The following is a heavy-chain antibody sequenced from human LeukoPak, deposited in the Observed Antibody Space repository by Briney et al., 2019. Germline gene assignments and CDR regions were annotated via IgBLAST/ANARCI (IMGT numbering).Heavy chain of an antibody. CDR1: GGSISSYY. CDR2: IYTSGST. V-gene: IGHV4-4*07. CDR3: AKGFERNYDFWSGYYGDY. J-gene: IGHJ4*02. D-gene: IGHD3-3*01. Sequence: SETLSLTCTVSGGSISSYYWSWIRQPAGKGLEWIGRIYTSGSTNYNPSLKSRVTMSVDTSKNQSSLKLSSVTAADTAVYYCAKGFERNYDFWSGYYGDYWGQGTLVTVSS.